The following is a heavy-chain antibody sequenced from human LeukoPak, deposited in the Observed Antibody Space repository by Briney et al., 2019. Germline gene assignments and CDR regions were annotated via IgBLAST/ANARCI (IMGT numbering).Heavy chain of an antibody. V-gene: IGHV1-46*01. J-gene: IGHJ5*02. CDR2: INPSGGST. Sequence: GASVKVSCKASGYTFTGYYMHWVRQAPGQGLEWMGIINPSGGSTSYAQKFQGRVTMTRDMSTSTVYMELSSLRAEDMALYYCAKGGIAVAGTWFDPWGQGTLVTVSS. CDR1: GYTFTGYY. CDR3: AKGGIAVAGTWFDP. D-gene: IGHD6-19*01.